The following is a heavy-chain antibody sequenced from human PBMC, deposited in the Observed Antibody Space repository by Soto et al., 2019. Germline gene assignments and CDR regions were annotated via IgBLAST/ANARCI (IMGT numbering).Heavy chain of an antibody. CDR3: ARGGKEVAGTLGSYYYGMDV. J-gene: IGHJ6*02. D-gene: IGHD6-19*01. CDR2: IYSGGST. Sequence: PWWSLGLSCAASGFTVNSNYMSWVRQAPGKGLEWVSVIYSGGSTYYADSVKGRFTISRDNSKNTLYLQMNGLRAEDTAVYYCARGGKEVAGTLGSYYYGMDVWGQGTTVTVSS. CDR1: GFTVNSNY. V-gene: IGHV3-53*01.